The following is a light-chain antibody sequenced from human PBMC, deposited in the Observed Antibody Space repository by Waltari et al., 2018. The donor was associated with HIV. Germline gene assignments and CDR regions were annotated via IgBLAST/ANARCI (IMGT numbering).Light chain of an antibody. J-gene: IGLJ2*01. CDR2: NNY. V-gene: IGLV1-44*01. Sequence: QSVLTQPPSASGTPGQRVTIACSGSNSNIGSNTVNWYKQVPGTAPKHLIYNNYERPSGVPDRFSGSKSGSSASLAISGLQSEDDGDYYCAAWDGSLLGVLFGGGTKLTVL. CDR1: NSNIGSNT. CDR3: AAWDGSLLGVL.